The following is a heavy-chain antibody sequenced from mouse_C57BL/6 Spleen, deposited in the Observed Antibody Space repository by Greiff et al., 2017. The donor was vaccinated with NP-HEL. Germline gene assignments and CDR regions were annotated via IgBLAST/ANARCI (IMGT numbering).Heavy chain of an antibody. V-gene: IGHV5-6*02. Sequence: EVKLMESGGDLVKPGGSLKLSCAASGFTFSSYGMSWVRQTPDKRLEWVATISSGGSYTYYADSVKGRVTISRDNAKNTLYRQMSSLKSEDTAMYYCARRGGDWYFDVWGTGTTVTVSS. CDR1: GFTFSSYG. J-gene: IGHJ1*03. CDR2: ISSGGSYT. CDR3: ARRGGDWYFDV.